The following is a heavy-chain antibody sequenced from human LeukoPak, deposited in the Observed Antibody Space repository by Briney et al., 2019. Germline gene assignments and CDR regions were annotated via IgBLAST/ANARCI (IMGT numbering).Heavy chain of an antibody. CDR3: ARDLGYSSSIAAPPGNYGMDV. V-gene: IGHV4-39*07. CDR1: GGSISSSSYY. CDR2: IYYSGST. J-gene: IGHJ6*02. D-gene: IGHD6-6*01. Sequence: SENLSLNCTVSGGSISSSSYYWGWIRQPPGKGLEWIGSIYYSGSTNYNPSLKSRVTISVDTSKNQFSLKLSSVTAADTAVYYCARDLGYSSSIAAPPGNYGMDVWGQGTTVTVSS.